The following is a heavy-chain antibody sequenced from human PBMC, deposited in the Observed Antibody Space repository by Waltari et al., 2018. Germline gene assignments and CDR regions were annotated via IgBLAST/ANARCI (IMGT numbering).Heavy chain of an antibody. CDR2: VDPEDGET. J-gene: IGHJ4*02. CDR1: GYTFTDYY. V-gene: IGHV1-69-2*01. CDR3: ATLPREYYYGSGSYYQGDY. D-gene: IGHD3-10*01. Sequence: EVQLVQSGAEVKKPGATVKISCKVSGYTFTDYYMHWVQQAPGKGLEWMGLVDPEDGETIYAEKFQGRVTITADTSTDTAYMELSSLRSEDTAVYYCATLPREYYYGSGSYYQGDYWGQGTLVTVSS.